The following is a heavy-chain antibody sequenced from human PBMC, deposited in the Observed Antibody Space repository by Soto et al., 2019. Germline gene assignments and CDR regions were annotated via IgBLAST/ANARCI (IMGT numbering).Heavy chain of an antibody. J-gene: IGHJ4*02. CDR2: ISGSGGST. V-gene: IGHV3-23*01. CDR1: GFTFSSYA. Sequence: GGSLRLSCAASGFTFSSYAMSWVRQAPGKGLEWVSAISGSGGSTYYADSVKGRFTISRDNSKNTLYLQMNSLRAEDTAVYYCAKGSPPYYYGSDDFDYWGQGTLVTVSS. CDR3: AKGSPPYYYGSDDFDY. D-gene: IGHD3-10*01.